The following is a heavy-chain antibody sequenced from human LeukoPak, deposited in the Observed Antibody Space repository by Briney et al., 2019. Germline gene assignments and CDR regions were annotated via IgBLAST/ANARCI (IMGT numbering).Heavy chain of an antibody. V-gene: IGHV4-4*07. CDR1: DGSISSHY. J-gene: IGHJ4*02. Sequence: SETLSLTCTVSDGSISSHYWSWIRQPAGKGLEWIGHIYISGSTNYNPSLKSRVTMSVDTSKNQFSLKLSSVTAADTAVYYCARESERYSHIFDYWGQGTLVTVSS. CDR3: ARESERYSHIFDY. CDR2: IYISGST. D-gene: IGHD1-1*01.